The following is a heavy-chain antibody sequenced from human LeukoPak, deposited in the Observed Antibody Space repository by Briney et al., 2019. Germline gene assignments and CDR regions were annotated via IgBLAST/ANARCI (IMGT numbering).Heavy chain of an antibody. CDR1: GGSISSSSYY. J-gene: IGHJ3*02. Sequence: SETLSLTCTVSGGSISSSSYYWGWIRQPPGKGLEWIGSIYYSGSTYYNPSLKSRVTISVDTSKNQFSLKLSSVTAADTAVYYCARVQPGYSSGWYFDAFDIWGQGTMVTVSS. V-gene: IGHV4-39*07. CDR2: IYYSGST. D-gene: IGHD6-19*01. CDR3: ARVQPGYSSGWYFDAFDI.